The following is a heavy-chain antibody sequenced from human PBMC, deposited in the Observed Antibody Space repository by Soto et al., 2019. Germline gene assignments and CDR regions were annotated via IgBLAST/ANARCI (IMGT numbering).Heavy chain of an antibody. J-gene: IGHJ4*02. CDR1: GGTFSNYA. Sequence: QVQLVQSGAEVKTPGSSVRVSCKASGGTFSNYAFSWVRQAPGQGLEYMGGIIPIFNTPSYAQNFQGRVTITADISTDTAYLELSSRRSDDTAVYYCATRLSAGDFWGQGTLIIVSS. CDR3: ATRLSAGDF. CDR2: IIPIFNTP. V-gene: IGHV1-69*06. D-gene: IGHD3-22*01.